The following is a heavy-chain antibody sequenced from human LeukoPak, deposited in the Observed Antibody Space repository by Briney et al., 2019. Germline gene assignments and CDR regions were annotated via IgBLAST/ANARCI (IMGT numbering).Heavy chain of an antibody. J-gene: IGHJ4*02. D-gene: IGHD2-2*01. CDR1: GFTFSSYA. Sequence: PGRSLRLSCAASGFTFSSYAMSWVRQAPGKGLEWVSAISGSGGSTYYADSVKGRFTISRDNSKNSLYLQMNSLRTEDTALYYCAKDKGYCSSTSCQYFDYWGQGTLVTVSS. CDR2: ISGSGGST. CDR3: AKDKGYCSSTSCQYFDY. V-gene: IGHV3-23*01.